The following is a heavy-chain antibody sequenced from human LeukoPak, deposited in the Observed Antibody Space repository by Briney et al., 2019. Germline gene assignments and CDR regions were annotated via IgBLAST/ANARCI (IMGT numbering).Heavy chain of an antibody. CDR3: TRGFSSWPYYFDY. D-gene: IGHD6-13*01. V-gene: IGHV3-49*04. Sequence: GGSLRLSCTASGFTFGDFAMSWVRQAPGKGLEWVGFIRSKAYGGTTDYAASVKARFTISRDDSKSITYLQMNSLKTEDTAVYYCTRGFSSWPYYFDYWGQGTLVTVSS. CDR2: IRSKAYGGTT. CDR1: GFTFGDFA. J-gene: IGHJ4*02.